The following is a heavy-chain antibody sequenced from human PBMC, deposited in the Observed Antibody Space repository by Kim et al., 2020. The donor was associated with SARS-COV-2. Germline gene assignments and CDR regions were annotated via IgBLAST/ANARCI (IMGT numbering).Heavy chain of an antibody. Sequence: SETLSLTCAVYGGSFSGYYWSWIRQPPGKGLEWIGEINHSGSTNYNPSLKSRVTISVDTSKNQFSLKLSSVTAADTAVYYCARGRLSDYDFWSGFGISTYYYYGMAVWGQGTTVTVSS. V-gene: IGHV4-34*01. CDR3: ARGRLSDYDFWSGFGISTYYYYGMAV. CDR1: GGSFSGYY. J-gene: IGHJ6*02. CDR2: INHSGST. D-gene: IGHD3-3*01.